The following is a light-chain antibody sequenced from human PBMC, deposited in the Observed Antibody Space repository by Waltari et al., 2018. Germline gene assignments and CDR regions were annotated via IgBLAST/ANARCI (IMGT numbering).Light chain of an antibody. Sequence: EIVLTQSPATLSLSPGERATLSCRASQSVSSYLAWYQQKPGQAPRLLIYGASNRATGIPARFSGSGSGTDFTLTISSLEPEDFAVYYCQQRSNWPPVWTFGQGTKVEIK. V-gene: IGKV3-11*01. J-gene: IGKJ1*01. CDR1: QSVSSY. CDR2: GAS. CDR3: QQRSNWPPVWT.